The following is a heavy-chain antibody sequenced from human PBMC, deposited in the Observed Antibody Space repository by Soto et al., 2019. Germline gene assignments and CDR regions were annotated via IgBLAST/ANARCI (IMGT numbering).Heavy chain of an antibody. J-gene: IGHJ6*02. V-gene: IGHV1-18*04. CDR3: ARGRSIVVVPAATNYYGMDV. D-gene: IGHD2-2*01. Sequence: GPSVKVSCKASGYTFTSYGISWVRQAPGQGLEWMGWISAYNGNTNYAQKLQGRVTMTTDTSTSTAYMELRSLRSDDTAVYYCARGRSIVVVPAATNYYGMDVWGQGTTVTVSS. CDR2: ISAYNGNT. CDR1: GYTFTSYG.